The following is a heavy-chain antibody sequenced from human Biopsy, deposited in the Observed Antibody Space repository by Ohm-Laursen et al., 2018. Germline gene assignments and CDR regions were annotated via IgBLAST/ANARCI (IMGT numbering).Heavy chain of an antibody. CDR3: AKAGQTSGEYVVPRHFDS. Sequence: SSVKVSCKASGYNFDIYPLFWVRQAPGQGSEWMGGIVPLFEATDSAQKFQGRVTITADRSTTTAYIELSGLTSEDTAIYYCAKAGQTSGEYVVPRHFDSWGQGTRVTVSS. CDR1: GYNFDIYP. J-gene: IGHJ4*02. D-gene: IGHD2-15*01. CDR2: IVPLFEAT. V-gene: IGHV1-69*06.